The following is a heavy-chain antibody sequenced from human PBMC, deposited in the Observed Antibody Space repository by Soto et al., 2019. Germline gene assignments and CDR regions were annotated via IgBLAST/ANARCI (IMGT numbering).Heavy chain of an antibody. CDR1: GYTFTSYY. CDR2: INPSGGST. D-gene: IGHD2-8*01. V-gene: IGHV1-46*01. J-gene: IGHJ5*02. CDR3: ARDRGDCTNGVCYTPDWFDP. Sequence: ASVKVSCKASGYTFTSYYMHWVRQAPGQGLEWMGIINPSGGSTSYAQKFQGRVTMTRDTSTSTVYMELSSLGSEDTAVYYCARDRGDCTNGVCYTPDWFDPWGQGTLVTVSS.